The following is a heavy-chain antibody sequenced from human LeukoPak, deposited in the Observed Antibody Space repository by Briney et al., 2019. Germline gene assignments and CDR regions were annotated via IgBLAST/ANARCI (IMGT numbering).Heavy chain of an antibody. J-gene: IGHJ4*02. D-gene: IGHD4-17*01. Sequence: PPGGSLRLSCAASGFTFNNYVMTWVRQTPGKGLEWVSAISGSGGSTYYADSVKGRFTISRDNSKNTLYLQMNSLRAEDTALYYCAKDDYGDYGWPIDYWGQGTLATVSA. CDR3: AKDDYGDYGWPIDY. CDR2: ISGSGGST. V-gene: IGHV3-23*01. CDR1: GFTFNNYV.